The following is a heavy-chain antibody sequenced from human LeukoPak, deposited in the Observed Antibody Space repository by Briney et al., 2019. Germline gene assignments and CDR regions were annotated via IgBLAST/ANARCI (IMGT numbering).Heavy chain of an antibody. D-gene: IGHD3-9*01. V-gene: IGHV5-51*01. CDR3: ARQVYDILTGYQDYFDY. J-gene: IGHJ4*02. CDR1: GYSFTSYW. CDR2: IYPGDSDT. Sequence: GESLKISCKGSGYSFTSYWIGWVRQMPGKGLEWMGIIYPGDSDTRYSPSFQGQVTISADKSISTAYLRWSSLKASDTAMYYCARQVYDILTGYQDYFDYWGQGTLVTVSS.